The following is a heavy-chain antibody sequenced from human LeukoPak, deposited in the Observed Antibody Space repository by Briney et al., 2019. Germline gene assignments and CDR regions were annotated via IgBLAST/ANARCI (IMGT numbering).Heavy chain of an antibody. CDR3: PKGRVEYSSSSQYFGY. Sequence: GGSLRLSCAASGFTFSSYAMSWVRQAPGKGLEWVSTISGSGGSTYDAHSLKGRFTISRDNSKNTLYLQMNSLRADDTAVYYCPKGRVEYSSSSQYFGYWGQGTLVTVSS. CDR2: ISGSGGST. D-gene: IGHD6-6*01. J-gene: IGHJ4*02. CDR1: GFTFSSYA. V-gene: IGHV3-23*01.